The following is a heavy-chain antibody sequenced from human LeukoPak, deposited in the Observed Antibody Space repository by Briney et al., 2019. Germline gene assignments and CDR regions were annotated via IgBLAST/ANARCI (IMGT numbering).Heavy chain of an antibody. CDR1: GGSFSGYY. D-gene: IGHD3-16*02. CDR2: VNHSGST. CDR3: ARGLVNTAVDSEDCYYYMDD. Sequence: SETLSLTCAVYGGSFSGYYWSWIRQPPGKGLEWIGEVNHSGSTTYNPSLKSRVTISGDTSKNQFSLKLSSVTAADTAVYYCARGLVNTAVDSEDCYYYMDDWGKGTTVTVSS. J-gene: IGHJ6*03. V-gene: IGHV4-34*01.